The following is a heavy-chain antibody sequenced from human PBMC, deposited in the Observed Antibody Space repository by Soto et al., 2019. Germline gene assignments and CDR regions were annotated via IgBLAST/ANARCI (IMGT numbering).Heavy chain of an antibody. J-gene: IGHJ5*02. D-gene: IGHD2-2*01. V-gene: IGHV5-51*01. CDR2: IYPDDSET. Sequence: EVQLVQSGAEVKKPGESLQISCKASGYTFTKYWIAWVRQMPGKGLEWMAIIYPDDSETRYSPSFRGQVTISADKSVNTAYLQWSSLKSSDTAMYYCARQSSSLGWFDPWGQGTLVTVSS. CDR1: GYTFTKYW. CDR3: ARQSSSLGWFDP.